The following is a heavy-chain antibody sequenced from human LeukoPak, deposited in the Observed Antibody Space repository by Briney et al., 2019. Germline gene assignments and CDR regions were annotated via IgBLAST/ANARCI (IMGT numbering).Heavy chain of an antibody. CDR3: AKRSSTSSGYFDL. Sequence: GGSLRLSCAASGFTFNNYAMTWVRQAPGKGLEWVSAITGTGAYTNYADSVKGRFTISRDNSKNTMYLQMNSLRAEDTAIYYCAKRSSTSSGYFDLWGWGTLVTVSS. CDR2: ITGTGAYT. J-gene: IGHJ4*02. CDR1: GFTFNNYA. V-gene: IGHV3-23*01. D-gene: IGHD3-22*01.